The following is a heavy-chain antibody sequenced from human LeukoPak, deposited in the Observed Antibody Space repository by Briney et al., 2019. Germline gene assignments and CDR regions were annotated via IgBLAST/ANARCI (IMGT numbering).Heavy chain of an antibody. Sequence: GGSLRLSCAASGFTFSSYSMNWVRQAPGKGLEWVSSISSSSSYIYYADSVKGRFTISRDNAKNTLYLQINSLRAEDTAVYYCARGKQEITIFGVASESFYMDVWGKGTTVTVSS. J-gene: IGHJ6*03. CDR1: GFTFSSYS. V-gene: IGHV3-21*01. CDR2: ISSSSSYI. CDR3: ARGKQEITIFGVASESFYMDV. D-gene: IGHD3-3*01.